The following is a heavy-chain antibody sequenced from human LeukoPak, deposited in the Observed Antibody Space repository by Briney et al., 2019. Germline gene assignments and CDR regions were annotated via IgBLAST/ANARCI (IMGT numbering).Heavy chain of an antibody. CDR2: IYDTGSS. CDR1: GASISGYY. J-gene: IGHJ5*02. Sequence: PSETLSLTCTVSGASISGYYWNWLRQSPGKGLEWIAFIYDTGSSNYNPSLRSRVTISVDTSKNQFSLKLTSVTAADTAVYYCARGAGLAVAGWYDPWGQGTLVTVSS. D-gene: IGHD6-19*01. CDR3: ARGAGLAVAGWYDP. V-gene: IGHV4-59*01.